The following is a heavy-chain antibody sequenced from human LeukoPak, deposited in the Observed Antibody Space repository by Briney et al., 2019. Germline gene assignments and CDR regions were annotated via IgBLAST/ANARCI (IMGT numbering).Heavy chain of an antibody. CDR1: GGSISSYY. Sequence: PSETLSLTCTVPGGSISSYYWSWIRQPAGKGLEWIGRIYTSGSTNYNPSLKSRVTMSVDTSKNQFSLKLSSVTAADTAVYYCARDFVVPAAITYNWFDPWGQGTLVTVSS. CDR3: ARDFVVPAAITYNWFDP. V-gene: IGHV4-4*07. J-gene: IGHJ5*02. CDR2: IYTSGST. D-gene: IGHD2-2*01.